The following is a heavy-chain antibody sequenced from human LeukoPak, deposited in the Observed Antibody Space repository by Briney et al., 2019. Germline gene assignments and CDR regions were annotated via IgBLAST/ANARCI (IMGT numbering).Heavy chain of an antibody. CDR3: ARARYSSSCPDY. D-gene: IGHD6-13*01. V-gene: IGHV1-18*01. CDR1: GYTFTNYG. CDR2: ISAYNGNT. J-gene: IGHJ4*02. Sequence: ASVKVSCKASGYTFTNYGISWVRQAPGQGLEWMGWISAYNGNTNYAQKLQGRVTMTTDTSTSTAYMDLRSLRSDDTAVYYCARARYSSSCPDYWGQGTLVTASS.